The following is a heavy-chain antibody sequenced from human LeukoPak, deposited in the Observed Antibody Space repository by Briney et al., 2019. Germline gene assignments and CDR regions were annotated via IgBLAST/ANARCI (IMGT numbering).Heavy chain of an antibody. Sequence: GESLKISCKGSGYSFTSYWIDWVRQMPGKGLEWMGIIYPGDSDTRYSPSFQGQVTISTDKSISTAYLQWSSLKASDTAMYYCARHQASGYDYFYYYMDVWGKGTTVTIS. CDR3: ARHQASGYDYFYYYMDV. V-gene: IGHV5-51*01. CDR1: GYSFTSYW. J-gene: IGHJ6*03. D-gene: IGHD5-12*01. CDR2: IYPGDSDT.